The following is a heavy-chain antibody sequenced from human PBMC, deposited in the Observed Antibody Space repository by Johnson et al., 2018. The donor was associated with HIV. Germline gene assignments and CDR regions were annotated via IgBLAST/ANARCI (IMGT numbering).Heavy chain of an antibody. CDR2: IWYDGSNK. CDR3: AKDIQAGTHDAFDI. CDR1: GFTVSSNY. J-gene: IGHJ3*02. V-gene: IGHV3-30*18. D-gene: IGHD1-7*01. Sequence: QVQLVESGGGVVQPGRSLRLSCAASGFTVSSNYMSWVRQAPGKGLEWVAVIWYDGSNKYYADSVKGRFTISRDNSKNTLYLQMNSLRAEDTAVYYCAKDIQAGTHDAFDIWGQGTMVTVSS.